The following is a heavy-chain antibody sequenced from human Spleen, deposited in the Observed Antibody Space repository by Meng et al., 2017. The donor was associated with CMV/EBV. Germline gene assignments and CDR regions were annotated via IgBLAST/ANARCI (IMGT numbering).Heavy chain of an antibody. Sequence: INQGGYYWGWDRQFPGRGLESIGRIYYTGDIFYNPSLEGRLTIAPDTSKNQFSLRLNSVTAADTAVYYCARTPDVAAAGSKLVFDYWGQGTLVTVSS. V-gene: IGHV4-39*01. CDR2: IYYTGDI. CDR1: INQGGYY. CDR3: ARTPDVAAAGSKLVFDY. D-gene: IGHD6-13*01. J-gene: IGHJ4*02.